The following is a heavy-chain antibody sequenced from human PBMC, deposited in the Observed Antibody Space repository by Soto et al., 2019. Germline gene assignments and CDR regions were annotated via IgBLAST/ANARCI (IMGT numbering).Heavy chain of an antibody. D-gene: IGHD2-2*02. CDR1: GGTFSSYA. Sequence: QVQLVQSGAEVKKPGSSVKVSCKASGGTFSSYAISWVRQAPGQGLEWMGGIIPIFGTANYAQKFQGRVTFSADEAMRSAYMELSTLRSDDTAVYYWPSDRCSSTSCYTCNCFDPWGQGTLVIVSS. J-gene: IGHJ5*02. CDR3: PSDRCSSTSCYTCNCFDP. CDR2: IIPIFGTA. V-gene: IGHV1-69*01.